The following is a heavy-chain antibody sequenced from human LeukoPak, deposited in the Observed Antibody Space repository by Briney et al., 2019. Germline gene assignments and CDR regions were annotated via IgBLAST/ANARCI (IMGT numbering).Heavy chain of an antibody. Sequence: SETLSLTCTVSGESTRSYYWSWIRQPAGKGLEWIGRIYAGGNTNYNPSLKSRVTISVDTSKNKFSLKLSSVTAADTAVYYCARTVDSSGWYPYYYYMDVWGKGTTVTVSS. CDR2: IYAGGNT. V-gene: IGHV4-4*07. CDR1: GESTRSYY. J-gene: IGHJ6*03. D-gene: IGHD6-19*01. CDR3: ARTVDSSGWYPYYYYMDV.